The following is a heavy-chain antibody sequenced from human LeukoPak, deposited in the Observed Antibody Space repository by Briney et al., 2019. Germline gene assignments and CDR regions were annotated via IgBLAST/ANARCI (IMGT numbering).Heavy chain of an antibody. D-gene: IGHD1-7*01. CDR1: GFTFSSYA. J-gene: IGHJ6*02. CDR3: AKAPAGTIFYYYYGMDV. Sequence: GGSLRLSCAASGFTFSSYAMSWVRQAPGKGLEWVSAISGSGGSTYYADSVKGRFTISRDNSKNTLYLQMNSLRAEDTAVYYCAKAPAGTIFYYYYGMDVWGQGTTVTVPS. CDR2: ISGSGGST. V-gene: IGHV3-23*01.